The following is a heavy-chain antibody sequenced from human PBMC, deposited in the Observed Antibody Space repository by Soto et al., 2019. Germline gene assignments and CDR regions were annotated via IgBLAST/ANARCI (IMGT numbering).Heavy chain of an antibody. CDR1: GGSISSYY. J-gene: IGHJ4*02. Sequence: PSETLSLTCTVSGGSISSYYWSWIRQPPGKGLEWIGYIYYSGSTNYNPSLKSRVTISVDTSKNQFSLKLSSVTAAATAVYYCARVYSSGYYYFDYWGQGTLVTVSS. CDR3: ARVYSSGYYYFDY. D-gene: IGHD3-22*01. CDR2: IYYSGST. V-gene: IGHV4-59*01.